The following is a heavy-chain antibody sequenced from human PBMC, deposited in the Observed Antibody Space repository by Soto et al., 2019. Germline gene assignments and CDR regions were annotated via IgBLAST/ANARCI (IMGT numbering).Heavy chain of an antibody. J-gene: IGHJ6*02. CDR2: IHSGGSRI. V-gene: IGHV3-48*03. D-gene: IGHD4-17*01. Sequence: EVQLVESGGGLVQPGGSLILSCAASGFTFSTYHMNWVRQAPGKGLEWVSYIHSGGSRIYYADSVKGRFTISRDNAKNSLYLKMNSLRAEDTAVYYCARDGSTVTTNYHYAMDVGGQGPTVTVSS. CDR1: GFTFSTYH. CDR3: ARDGSTVTTNYHYAMDV.